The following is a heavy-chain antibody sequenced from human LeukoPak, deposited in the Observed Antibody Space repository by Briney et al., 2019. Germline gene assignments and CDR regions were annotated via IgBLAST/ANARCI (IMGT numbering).Heavy chain of an antibody. D-gene: IGHD2-21*02. CDR2: IYTSGST. CDR1: GGSISSYY. CDR3: ARGGGDNTYYYYMDV. V-gene: IGHV4-4*07. Sequence: PSETLSLTCTVSGGSISSYYWSWIRQPAGKGLEWIGRIYTSGSTNYNPSLKSRVTMSVDTSKNQFSLKLSSVTAADKAVYYCARGGGDNTYYYYMDVWGKGTTVTVSS. J-gene: IGHJ6*03.